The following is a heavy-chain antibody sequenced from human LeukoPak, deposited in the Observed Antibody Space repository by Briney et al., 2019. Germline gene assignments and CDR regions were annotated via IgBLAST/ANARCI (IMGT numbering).Heavy chain of an antibody. J-gene: IGHJ1*01. V-gene: IGHV3-7*01. CDR3: ARELGSYGDYGRYFQH. CDR1: GFTFSSYW. CDR2: IKQDGSEK. D-gene: IGHD4-17*01. Sequence: GGSLRLSCAASGFTFSSYWMSWVRQAPGKGLEWVANIKQDGSEKYYVDSVKGRFTISRDNAKNTLYLQMNSLRAEDTAVYYCARELGSYGDYGRYFQHWGQGTLVTVSS.